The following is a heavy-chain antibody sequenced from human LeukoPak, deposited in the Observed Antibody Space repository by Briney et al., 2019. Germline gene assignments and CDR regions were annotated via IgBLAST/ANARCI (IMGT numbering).Heavy chain of an antibody. D-gene: IGHD2-2*01. V-gene: IGHV3-30-3*01. CDR1: GFTLSTYS. Sequence: GGSLRLSCAASGFTLSTYSMHWVRQAPGKGLEWVAVISYDGSNKYYADSVKGRFTISRDNSKNTLYLQMNSLRAEDTAVYYYARDGIPAAGPYYFDYWGQGTLVTVSS. CDR2: ISYDGSNK. CDR3: ARDGIPAAGPYYFDY. J-gene: IGHJ4*02.